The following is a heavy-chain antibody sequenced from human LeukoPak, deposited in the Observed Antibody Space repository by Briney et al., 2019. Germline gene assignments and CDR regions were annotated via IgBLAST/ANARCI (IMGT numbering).Heavy chain of an antibody. CDR1: GFTFTNAW. Sequence: KSGGSLRLSCAASGFTFTNAWMNWVRQAPGKGLEWVGRIKSKADGETIDYAAPVIGRFTMSRDDSKNTLFLQMNSLETEDAAIYYCTTAPLNPRSYEIGYWGQGTLVTVSS. D-gene: IGHD1-26*01. CDR3: TTAPLNPRSYEIGY. V-gene: IGHV3-15*07. J-gene: IGHJ4*02. CDR2: IKSKADGETI.